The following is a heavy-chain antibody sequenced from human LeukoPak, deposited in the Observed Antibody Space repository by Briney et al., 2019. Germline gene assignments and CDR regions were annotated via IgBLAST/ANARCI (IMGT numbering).Heavy chain of an antibody. D-gene: IGHD2/OR15-2a*01. Sequence: PGRSLRLSCAASKFTFSHYGMHWVRQAPGKGLEWVAVIWNDGSSQYYADSVKGRFTVSRDNSQKTLYLQMNSLRPEDTAVYYCAKGAERGFYFRKSLQKGGQGTLSNVSS. CDR1: KFTFSHYG. V-gene: IGHV3-33*06. CDR2: IWNDGSSQ. CDR3: AKGAERGFYFRKSLQK. J-gene: IGHJ4*02.